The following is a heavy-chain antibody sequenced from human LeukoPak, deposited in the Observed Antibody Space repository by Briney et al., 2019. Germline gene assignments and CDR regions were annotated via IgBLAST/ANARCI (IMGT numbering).Heavy chain of an antibody. CDR2: ITSDGGSI. CDR1: RFTFSNFN. V-gene: IGHV3-64*04. CDR3: AREPDY. Sequence: GGSLRLSCSASRFTFSNFNMHWVRQAPGKGLQFVSGITSDGGSIDYADSVRGRFTISRDNSKNTLYLQMNSLRAEDTAVYYCAREPDYWGQGTLVTVSS. J-gene: IGHJ4*02.